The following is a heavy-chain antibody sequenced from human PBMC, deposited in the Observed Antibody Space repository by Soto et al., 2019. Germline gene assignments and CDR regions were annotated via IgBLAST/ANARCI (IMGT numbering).Heavy chain of an antibody. CDR3: LVVPVAPGVYYDGMEV. V-gene: IGHV3-23*01. J-gene: IGHJ6*02. Sequence: GGSLRLSCAASGFPFSSYAMSWVRQAPGKGLGWVSAISGSGGSTYYADSVKGRFTISRDNSKNTLYLQMNSLRAEDTAAYYGLVVPVAPGVYYDGMEVLGQGTTGTL. CDR2: ISGSGGST. CDR1: GFPFSSYA. D-gene: IGHD2-2*01.